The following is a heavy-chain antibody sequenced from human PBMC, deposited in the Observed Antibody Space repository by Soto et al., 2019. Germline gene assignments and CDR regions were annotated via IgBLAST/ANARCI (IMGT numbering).Heavy chain of an antibody. J-gene: IGHJ4*02. CDR3: AKDLYAGTPAVLFDY. CDR2: ISYDGSNK. D-gene: IGHD1-7*01. Sequence: GGSLRLSCAASGFTFSSYGMHWVRQAPGKGLEWVAVISYDGSNKYYADSVKGRFTISRDNSKNTLYLQMNSLRAEDTAVYYCAKDLYAGTPAVLFDYWGQGTLVTVCS. CDR1: GFTFSSYG. V-gene: IGHV3-30*18.